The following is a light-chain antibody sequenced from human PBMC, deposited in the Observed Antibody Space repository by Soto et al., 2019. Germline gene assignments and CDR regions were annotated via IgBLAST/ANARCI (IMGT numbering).Light chain of an antibody. CDR2: AAS. CDR3: QQSYSTLT. V-gene: IGKV1-39*01. Sequence: DIQMTQSPSSLSASVGDRVTITCRASQSISSYLNWYQQKPGKAPKLLIYAASSLQSGVPSRFIGSGSGTDFTLTISSLQPEDFATYYCQQSYSTLTFGPGTKVDI. J-gene: IGKJ3*01. CDR1: QSISSY.